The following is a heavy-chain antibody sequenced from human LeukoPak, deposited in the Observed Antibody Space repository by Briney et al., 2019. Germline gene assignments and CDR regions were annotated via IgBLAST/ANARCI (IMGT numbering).Heavy chain of an antibody. D-gene: IGHD6-19*01. J-gene: IGHJ3*02. CDR2: FDPEDGET. Sequence: ASVKVSCKVSGYTLTELSMHWVRQAPGKGLEWMGGFDPEDGETIYAQKFQGRVTMTEDTSTDTAYMELSSLRSEDTAVYYCAHTGYSSGWYTTDDAFDIWGQGTMVTVSS. CDR1: GYTLTELS. V-gene: IGHV1-24*01. CDR3: AHTGYSSGWYTTDDAFDI.